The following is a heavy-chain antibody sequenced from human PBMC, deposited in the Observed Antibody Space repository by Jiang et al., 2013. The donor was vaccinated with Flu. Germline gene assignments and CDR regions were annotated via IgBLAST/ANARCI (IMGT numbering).Heavy chain of an antibody. CDR2: INTYNGYT. V-gene: IGHV1-18*01. CDR3: TRAISGRYFDWPDY. J-gene: IGHJ4*02. CDR1: GYTFDNYG. Sequence: AEVKKPGASVKVSCKASGYTFDNYGISWVRQAPGQGLEWMGWINTYNGYTNYAHNLQGRVTLTTDTAANTAYVELRSLRSDDTAVFYCTRAISGRYFDWPDYWGQGTLVTVSS. D-gene: IGHD3-9*01.